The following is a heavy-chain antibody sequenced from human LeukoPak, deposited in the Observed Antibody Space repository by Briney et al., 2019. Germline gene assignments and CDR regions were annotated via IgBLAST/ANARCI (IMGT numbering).Heavy chain of an antibody. CDR3: AKRDIVGASWHFDY. V-gene: IGHV3-30*18. D-gene: IGHD1-26*01. CDR1: GFTFSSYG. CDR2: ISYDGSNK. Sequence: GGSLRLSCAASGFTFSSYGMHWVRQAPGKGLEWVAVISYDGSNKYYADSVKGRFTISRDNSKNTLYLQMNSLRAEDTAVYYCAKRDIVGASWHFDYWGQGTLVTVSS. J-gene: IGHJ4*02.